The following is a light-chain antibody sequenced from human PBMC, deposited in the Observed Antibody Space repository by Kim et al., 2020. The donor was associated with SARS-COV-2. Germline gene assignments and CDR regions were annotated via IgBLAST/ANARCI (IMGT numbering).Light chain of an antibody. V-gene: IGKV1-5*03. CDR1: QSVSSW. CDR3: QQYSNSWT. Sequence: GDRVTITCRASQSVSSWLAWYQQKPGKAPKLLIYKASYLESGVPSRFSGSGSGTEFTLTISSLQPDDFATYYCQQYSNSWTFGQGTKVDIK. CDR2: KAS. J-gene: IGKJ1*01.